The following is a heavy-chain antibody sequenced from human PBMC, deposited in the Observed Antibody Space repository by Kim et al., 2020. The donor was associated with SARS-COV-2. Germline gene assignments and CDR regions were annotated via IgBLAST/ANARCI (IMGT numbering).Heavy chain of an antibody. V-gene: IGHV3-53*01. J-gene: IGHJ3*02. D-gene: IGHD2-15*01. Sequence: ADTVKCRYTISRDNSKNTQYLQISSLRAGDTAIYYCEKSSLGYDNDACDIWGQGTVVTVSS. CDR3: EKSSLGYDNDACDI.